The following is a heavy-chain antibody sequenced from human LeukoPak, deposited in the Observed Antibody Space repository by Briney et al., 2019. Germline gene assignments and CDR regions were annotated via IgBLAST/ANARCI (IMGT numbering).Heavy chain of an antibody. CDR1: GFTVSSYA. J-gene: IGHJ4*02. CDR2: ISGSGGST. CDR3: VKTRGVVVVAATNY. Sequence: PGGSLRLSCAASGFTVSSYAMSWVRQAPGKGLEWVSAISGSGGSTYYADSVKGRFIISRDNSKNTLYLQMNSLRAEDTAVYYCVKTRGVVVVAATNYWGQGTLVTVSS. D-gene: IGHD2-15*01. V-gene: IGHV3-23*01.